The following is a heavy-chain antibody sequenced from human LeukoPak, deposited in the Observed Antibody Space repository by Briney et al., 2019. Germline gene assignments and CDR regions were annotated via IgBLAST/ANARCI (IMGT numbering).Heavy chain of an antibody. CDR3: ARGDYGGGFDY. CDR2: ISSYNGDT. J-gene: IGHJ4*02. V-gene: IGHV1-18*01. D-gene: IGHD4-23*01. Sequence: ASVTVSCKASGYTFTSYGITWVRQAPGQGLEWMGWISSYNGDTKYAQKVQGRVTVTTDTSTSTAYMELRSLSLDDTAVYYCARGDYGGGFDYWGQGTLVTVPS. CDR1: GYTFTSYG.